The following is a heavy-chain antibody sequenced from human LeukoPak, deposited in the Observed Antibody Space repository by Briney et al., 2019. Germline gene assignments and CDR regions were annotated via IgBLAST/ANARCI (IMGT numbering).Heavy chain of an antibody. CDR3: ARDLYYYDSSGYYQQRFDY. V-gene: IGHV4-39*07. J-gene: IGHJ4*02. D-gene: IGHD3-22*01. CDR2: IYYSGST. Sequence: SETLSLTCTVSGGSISSYYWGWIRQPPGKGLEWIGSIYYSGSTYYNPSLKSRVTISVDTSKNQFSLKLSSVTAADTAVYYCARDLYYYDSSGYYQQRFDYWGQGTLVTVSS. CDR1: GGSISSYY.